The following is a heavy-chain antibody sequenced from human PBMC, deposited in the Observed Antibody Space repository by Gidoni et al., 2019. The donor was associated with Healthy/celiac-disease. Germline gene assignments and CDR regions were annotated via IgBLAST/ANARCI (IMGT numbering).Heavy chain of an antibody. CDR1: GFTVSSNY. CDR3: ARLSAHRKEYYYDSSGYDDY. CDR2: IYSGGST. J-gene: IGHJ4*02. V-gene: IGHV3-53*01. D-gene: IGHD3-22*01. Sequence: EVQLVESGGGLIQPGGSMRLSCAASGFTVSSNYMSWVRQAPGKGLEWVSVIYSGGSTYYADSVKGRFTISRDNSKNTLYLQMNSLRAEDTAVYYCARLSAHRKEYYYDSSGYDDYWGQGTLVTVSS.